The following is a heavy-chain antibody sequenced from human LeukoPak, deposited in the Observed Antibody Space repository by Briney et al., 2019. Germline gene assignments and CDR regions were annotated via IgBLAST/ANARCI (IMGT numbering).Heavy chain of an antibody. V-gene: IGHV3-66*01. CDR1: GFTVSSNH. D-gene: IGHD1-26*01. CDR2: IYYGSNT. Sequence: GGSLRLSCAASGFTVSSNHMNWVRQAPGKGLEWVSIIYYGSNTFYADSVKGRFAISRDNSKNTLYLQINSLRAEDTAVYYCAALSGVGVKIGFDHWGQGALVVVSS. J-gene: IGHJ4*02. CDR3: AALSGVGVKIGFDH.